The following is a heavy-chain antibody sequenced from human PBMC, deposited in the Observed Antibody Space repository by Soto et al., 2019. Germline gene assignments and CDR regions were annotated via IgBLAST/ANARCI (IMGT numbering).Heavy chain of an antibody. CDR3: AREPQHNLAAADY. CDR2: MNPNSGNT. Sequence: QVQLVQSGAEVKKPGASVKVSCKASGYTFTSYDINWVRQATGQGLEWMGWMNPNSGNTGYAQKFQGRVTMASNTSISTAYMEVSSLRSKDTAGYYFAREPQHNLAAADYWCQGTLVTVSS. V-gene: IGHV1-8*02. D-gene: IGHD3-16*01. J-gene: IGHJ4*02. CDR1: GYTFTSYD.